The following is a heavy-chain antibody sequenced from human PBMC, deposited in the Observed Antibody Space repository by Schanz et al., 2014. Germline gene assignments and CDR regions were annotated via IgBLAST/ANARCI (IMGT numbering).Heavy chain of an antibody. CDR2: ISSGSSYA. Sequence: QVQLVESGGGLVKPGGSLRLSCAASGFTFRDYYMSWIRQAPGKGLEWVSDISSGSSYANYADSVKGRFTISRDNSENKLYLQMNSLSADDAAVFYCAKGMGYCSGGTCYDYYYYGLDVWGQGTTVTVSS. V-gene: IGHV3-11*05. J-gene: IGHJ6*02. D-gene: IGHD2-15*01. CDR3: AKGMGYCSGGTCYDYYYYGLDV. CDR1: GFTFRDYY.